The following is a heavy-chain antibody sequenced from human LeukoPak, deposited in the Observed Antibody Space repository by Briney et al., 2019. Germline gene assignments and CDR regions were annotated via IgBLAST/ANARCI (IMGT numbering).Heavy chain of an antibody. CDR3: ARDEWVHGSGSYYNNDY. V-gene: IGHV3-48*04. J-gene: IGHJ4*02. Sequence: GGPLRLSCAASGFTFSSYSMNWVRQALGKGLEWVSYISSSSSTIYYADSVKGRFTISRDNAKNSLYLQMNSLRAEDTAVYYCARDEWVHGSGSYYNNDYWGQGTLVTVSS. CDR1: GFTFSSYS. D-gene: IGHD3-10*01. CDR2: ISSSSSTI.